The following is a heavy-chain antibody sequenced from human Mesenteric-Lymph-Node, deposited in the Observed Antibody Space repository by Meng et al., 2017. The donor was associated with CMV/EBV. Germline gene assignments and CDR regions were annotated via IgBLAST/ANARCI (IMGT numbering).Heavy chain of an antibody. D-gene: IGHD3-10*01. Sequence: GGSLRLSCAASGFTFINYAMTWVRQAPGKGLEWVSGISGSGDYRYYADSVKGRFTISRDNSENTLYLQMISLRAEDAAAYYCAKGNSGSYYKSYFDSWGQGTLVTVSS. CDR2: ISGSGDYR. CDR3: AKGNSGSYYKSYFDS. V-gene: IGHV3-23*01. CDR1: GFTFINYA. J-gene: IGHJ4*02.